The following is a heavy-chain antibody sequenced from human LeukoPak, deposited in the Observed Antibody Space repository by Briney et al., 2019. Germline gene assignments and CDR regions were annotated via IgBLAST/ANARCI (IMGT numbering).Heavy chain of an antibody. CDR2: IYYSGST. Sequence: SETLSLTCTVSGGSISSGGYYWSWIRQHPGKGLEWIGYIYYSGSTYYNPSLKSRVTISVDTSKNQFSLKLSSVTAADTAVYYCARDKYYSSSSDSWGQGTLVTVSS. D-gene: IGHD6-6*01. CDR1: GGSISSGGYY. V-gene: IGHV4-31*03. CDR3: ARDKYYSSSSDS. J-gene: IGHJ5*02.